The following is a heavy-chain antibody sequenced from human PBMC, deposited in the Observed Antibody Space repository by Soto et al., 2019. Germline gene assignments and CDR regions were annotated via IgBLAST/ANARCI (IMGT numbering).Heavy chain of an antibody. D-gene: IGHD5-12*01. CDR2: ISSSSGATT. CDR1: TFNFNVYS. Sequence: SLRLSCTASTFNFNVYSMTWVRQPPGKGLEWVAAISSSSGATTYYAESVKGRFTISRDNSKNTLFLQLNSLRGEDTAKYYCAQMDTMTTSAFDVWGPGAMVTVSS. V-gene: IGHV3-23*01. CDR3: AQMDTMTTSAFDV. J-gene: IGHJ3*01.